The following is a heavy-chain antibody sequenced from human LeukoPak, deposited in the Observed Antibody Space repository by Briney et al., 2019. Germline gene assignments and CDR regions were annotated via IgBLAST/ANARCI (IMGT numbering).Heavy chain of an antibody. CDR1: GGSFSGYY. J-gene: IGHJ3*02. CDR3: ARHGSSGHAFDI. CDR2: IYYSGST. D-gene: IGHD6-19*01. Sequence: SETLSLTCAVYGGSFSGYYWSWIRQPPGKGLEWIGYIYYSGSTNYNPSLKSRVTISVDTSKNQFSLKLSSVTAADTAVYYCARHGSSGHAFDIWGQGTMVTVSS. V-gene: IGHV4-59*08.